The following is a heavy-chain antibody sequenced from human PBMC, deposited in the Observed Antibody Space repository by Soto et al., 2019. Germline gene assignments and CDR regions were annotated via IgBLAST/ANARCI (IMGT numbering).Heavy chain of an antibody. Sequence: PGGSLRLSCAASVFTFSSYAMSWVRQAPGKGLEWVSAISGNGGSTYYADSVKGRFTISRDNSKNTLYLQMNSLRAEDTAVYYCAKVPSKNYDFWSGYYPFDYWGQGTLVTVSS. D-gene: IGHD3-3*01. CDR1: VFTFSSYA. V-gene: IGHV3-23*01. CDR3: AKVPSKNYDFWSGYYPFDY. J-gene: IGHJ4*02. CDR2: ISGNGGST.